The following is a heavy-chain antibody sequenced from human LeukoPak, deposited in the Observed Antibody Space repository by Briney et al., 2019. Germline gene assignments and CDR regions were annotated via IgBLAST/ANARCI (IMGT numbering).Heavy chain of an antibody. CDR3: ARRYYYDSSGPHDAFDI. D-gene: IGHD3-22*01. J-gene: IGHJ3*02. CDR1: GGSISSSSYY. V-gene: IGHV4-39*07. CDR2: VYYGGST. Sequence: SETLSLTCTVSGGSISSSSYYWGWIRQPPGKGLEWIGSVYYGGSTYYNPSLKSRVTISVDTSKNQFSLKLSSVTAADTAVYYCARRYYYDSSGPHDAFDIWGQGTMVTVSS.